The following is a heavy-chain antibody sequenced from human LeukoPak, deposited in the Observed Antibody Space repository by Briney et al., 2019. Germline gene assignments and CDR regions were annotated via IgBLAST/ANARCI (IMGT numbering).Heavy chain of an antibody. CDR2: FDPEDGET. CDR1: GYTLTELS. V-gene: IGHV1-24*01. Sequence: ASVKVSCKVSGYTLTELSMHWVRQAPGKGLEWMGGFDPEDGETIYAQKFQGRVTMTEDTSTDTAYMELSSLRSEDTAVYYCATMRAAADIFVFDYWGQGTLVTVSS. CDR3: ATMRAAADIFVFDY. J-gene: IGHJ4*02. D-gene: IGHD6-13*01.